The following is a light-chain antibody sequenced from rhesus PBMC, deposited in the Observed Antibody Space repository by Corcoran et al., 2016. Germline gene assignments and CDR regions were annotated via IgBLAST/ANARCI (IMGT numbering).Light chain of an antibody. CDR2: GAS. J-gene: IGKJ4*01. Sequence: EIVMTQSPATLSLSPGERATLSCRASQSVSSSLAWYQQKPGQAPRLLIYGASRRATGIPDRFSGSGSGTECTLTISSLEPEDFAVYYCQQYSNALTFGGGTKVEIK. CDR1: QSVSSS. CDR3: QQYSNALT. V-gene: IGKV3-42*03.